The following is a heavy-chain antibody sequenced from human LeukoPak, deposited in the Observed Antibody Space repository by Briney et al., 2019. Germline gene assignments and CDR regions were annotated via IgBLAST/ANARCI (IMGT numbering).Heavy chain of an antibody. D-gene: IGHD5-12*01. V-gene: IGHV3-9*01. J-gene: IGHJ4*02. CDR1: GFTFDDYA. CDR2: ISWNSGSI. CDR3: AKDLSGSGYDPGFDY. Sequence: GGSLRLSCAASGFTFDDYAMHWVLQAPGKGLEWVSGISWNSGSIGYADSVKGRFTISRDNAKNSLYLQMNSLRAEDTALYYCAKDLSGSGYDPGFDYWGQGTLVTVSS.